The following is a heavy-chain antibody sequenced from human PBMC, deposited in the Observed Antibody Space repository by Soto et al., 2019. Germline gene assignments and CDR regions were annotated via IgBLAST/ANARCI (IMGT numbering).Heavy chain of an antibody. D-gene: IGHD5-18*01. Sequence: PSETLSLTCAVSGYSISSGYYWGWIRQPPGKGLEWIGSIYHSGSTYYNPSLKSRVTISVDTSKNQFSLKLSSVTAADTAVYYCARNPMEDTAMEPFDYWGQGTLVTVSS. CDR2: IYHSGST. CDR3: ARNPMEDTAMEPFDY. V-gene: IGHV4-38-2*01. J-gene: IGHJ4*02. CDR1: GYSISSGYY.